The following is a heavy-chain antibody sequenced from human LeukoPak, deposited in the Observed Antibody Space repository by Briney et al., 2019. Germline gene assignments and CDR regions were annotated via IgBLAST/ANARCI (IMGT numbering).Heavy chain of an antibody. Sequence: ASVKVSCKPSGYTFTSYDINWVRQATGQGLEWMGWMNPNSGNTGYAQKFQGRDTMTRNTSISTAYMELSSLRSEDTAVYYCARRRMIVPGSWFDPWGQGTLVTVSS. D-gene: IGHD3-22*01. CDR1: GYTFTSYD. V-gene: IGHV1-8*01. CDR2: MNPNSGNT. J-gene: IGHJ5*02. CDR3: ARRRMIVPGSWFDP.